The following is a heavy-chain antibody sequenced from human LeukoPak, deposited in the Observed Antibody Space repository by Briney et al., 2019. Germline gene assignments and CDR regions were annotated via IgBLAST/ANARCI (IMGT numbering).Heavy chain of an antibody. Sequence: SQTLSLTCAISGDTVSRNNPAWDWIRQSPSRGLEWLGRTYFKSKWYNDYAVSVKSRITINPDTSKNQFSLHLNSVTPEDTAVYYCARGWNYAFDSWGQGTLVTVSS. D-gene: IGHD1-7*01. CDR1: GDTVSRNNPA. J-gene: IGHJ4*02. CDR2: TYFKSKWYN. CDR3: ARGWNYAFDS. V-gene: IGHV6-1*01.